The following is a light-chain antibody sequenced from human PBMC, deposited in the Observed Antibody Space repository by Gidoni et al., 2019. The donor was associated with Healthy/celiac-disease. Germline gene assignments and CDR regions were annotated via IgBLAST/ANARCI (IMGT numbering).Light chain of an antibody. J-gene: IGKJ4*01. CDR2: KAS. CDR1: HSINSW. Sequence: DITITPYTSTLSASVGDSVTITCRTSHSINSWLAWYQQNPVKAPKLLIYKASSLESGVPSRFSGSGSGTEFTLTISSLQSDDFATYYCQQYNSYPLTFGGGTKVEIK. CDR3: QQYNSYPLT. V-gene: IGKV1-5*03.